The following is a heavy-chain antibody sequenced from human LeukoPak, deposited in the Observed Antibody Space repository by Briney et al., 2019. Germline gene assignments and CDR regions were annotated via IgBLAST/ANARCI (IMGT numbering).Heavy chain of an antibody. D-gene: IGHD3-10*01. CDR2: ISYDGSNK. V-gene: IGHV3-30*03. J-gene: IGHJ5*02. Sequence: GGSPRLSCAASGFTFSSYGMHWVRQAPGKGLEWVAVISYDGSNKYYTDSVKGRFTISRDNSKNTLYLQMNSLRAEDTAVYYCARDRGGDNWIDPWGQGTLVTVSS. CDR3: ARDRGGDNWIDP. CDR1: GFTFSSYG.